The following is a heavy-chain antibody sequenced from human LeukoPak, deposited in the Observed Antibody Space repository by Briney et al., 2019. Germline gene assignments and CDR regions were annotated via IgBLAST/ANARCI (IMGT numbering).Heavy chain of an antibody. Sequence: SQTLSPTCAVSGGSISSGGYSWSWIRQPPGKGLEWIGYIYHSGSTYYNPSLKSRVTISVDRSKNQFSLKLSSVTAADTAVYYCASSGYPLDAFDIWGQGTMVTVSS. CDR3: ASSGYPLDAFDI. D-gene: IGHD3-22*01. V-gene: IGHV4-30-2*01. CDR2: IYHSGST. CDR1: GGSISSGGYS. J-gene: IGHJ3*02.